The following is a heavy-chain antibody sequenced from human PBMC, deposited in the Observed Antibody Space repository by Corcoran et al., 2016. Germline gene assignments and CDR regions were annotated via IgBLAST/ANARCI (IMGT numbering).Heavy chain of an antibody. D-gene: IGHD5-12*01. CDR1: GGSFSGYY. J-gene: IGHJ4*02. Sequence: QVQLQQWGAGLLKPSETLSLTCAVYGGSFSGYYWSWIRQPPGKGLEWIGEINHSGSTNYNPSLKSRVTISVDTSKNQFSLKLSSVTAADTAVYYCAREGGIEMATILEIGFPNYFDYWGQGTLVTVSS. V-gene: IGHV4-34*01. CDR2: INHSGST. CDR3: AREGGIEMATILEIGFPNYFDY.